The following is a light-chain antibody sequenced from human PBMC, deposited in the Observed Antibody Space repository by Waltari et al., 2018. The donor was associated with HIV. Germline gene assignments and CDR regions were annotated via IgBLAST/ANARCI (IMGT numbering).Light chain of an antibody. Sequence: QSVLTQPPSASGTPGQRVIISCSGNRSNLGSNTVNWYQQFSGAAPTLLIYSNNRRPSAVPDRFSGSKSGSAASLAISGLKSEDEADYHCATWDDALSGPVFGAGTKLTV. J-gene: IGLJ3*02. CDR1: RSNLGSNT. V-gene: IGLV1-44*01. CDR3: ATWDDALSGPV. CDR2: SNN.